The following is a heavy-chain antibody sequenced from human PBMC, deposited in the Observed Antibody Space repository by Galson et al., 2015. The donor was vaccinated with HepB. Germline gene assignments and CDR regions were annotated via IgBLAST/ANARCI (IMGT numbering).Heavy chain of an antibody. J-gene: IGHJ4*02. CDR2: ISGPGGST. CDR3: ARDRPFNY. Sequence: SLRLSCAASGFTFSNYAMSWVRQAPGKGLEWVSTISGPGGSTYYADSVQGRFTISRDNSKNTLYQQMNSLRVEDTAVYYCARDRPFNYWGQGTLVTVSS. CDR1: GFTFSNYA. V-gene: IGHV3-23*01.